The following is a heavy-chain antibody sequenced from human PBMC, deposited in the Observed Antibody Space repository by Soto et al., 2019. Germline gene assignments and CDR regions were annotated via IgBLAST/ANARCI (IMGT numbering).Heavy chain of an antibody. Sequence: QVQLVQSGAEVKKPGSSVKVSCKASGGTFSSYAISWVRQAPGQGLEWMGGIIPIFGTANYAQKFQGRVTINADESTSTAYMELSSLRSDDTAVYYCASAITRGYYDSSGYYSYYYYGMDVWGQGTTVTVSS. D-gene: IGHD3-22*01. CDR3: ASAITRGYYDSSGYYSYYYYGMDV. J-gene: IGHJ6*02. CDR2: IIPIFGTA. CDR1: GGTFSSYA. V-gene: IGHV1-69*01.